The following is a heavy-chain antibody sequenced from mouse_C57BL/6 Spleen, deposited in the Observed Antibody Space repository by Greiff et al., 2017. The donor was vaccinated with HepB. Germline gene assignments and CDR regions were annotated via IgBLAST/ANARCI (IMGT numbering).Heavy chain of an antibody. V-gene: IGHV1-53*01. CDR2: INPSNGGT. CDR3: SRRGGNYRYYYAMDY. J-gene: IGHJ4*01. Sequence: QVQLQQPGTELVKPGASVKLSCKASGYTFTSYWMHWVKQRPGQGLEWIGNINPSNGGTNYNEKFKSKATLTVDKSSSTAYMQLSSLTSEDSAVYYYSRRGGNYRYYYAMDYWGQGTSVTVSS. CDR1: GYTFTSYW. D-gene: IGHD2-1*01.